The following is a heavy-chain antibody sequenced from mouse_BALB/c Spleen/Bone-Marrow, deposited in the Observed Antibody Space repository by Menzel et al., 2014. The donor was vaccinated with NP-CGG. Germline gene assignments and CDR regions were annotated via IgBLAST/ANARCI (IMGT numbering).Heavy chain of an antibody. Sequence: EVKLMESGGGLVQPGGSLKLSCAASGFDFSRYWMSWVRQAPGKGLEWIGEINPDSSTINYTPSLKDKFIISRDNAKNTLYLQMSKVRSEDTALYYCARLSYYGRFAYWSQATLVNVSA. CDR2: INPDSSTI. D-gene: IGHD1-1*01. V-gene: IGHV4-1*02. J-gene: IGHJ3*01. CDR1: GFDFSRYW. CDR3: ARLSYYGRFAY.